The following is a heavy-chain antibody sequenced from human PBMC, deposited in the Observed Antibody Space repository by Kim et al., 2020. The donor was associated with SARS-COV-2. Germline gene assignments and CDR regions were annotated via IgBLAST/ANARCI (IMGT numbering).Heavy chain of an antibody. V-gene: IGHV4-34*01. J-gene: IGHJ4*02. CDR2: INHSGST. CDR1: GGSFSGYY. CDR3: ARETKLSTFDY. Sequence: SETLSLTCAVYGGSFSGYYWSWIRQPPGKGLEWIGEINHSGSTNYNPSLKSRVTISVDTSKNQFSLKLSSVTAADTAVYYCARETKLSTFDYWGQGTLVTVSS. D-gene: IGHD3-16*02.